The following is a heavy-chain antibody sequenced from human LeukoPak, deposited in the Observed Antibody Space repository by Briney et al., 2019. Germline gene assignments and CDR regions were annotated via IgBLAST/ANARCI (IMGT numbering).Heavy chain of an antibody. J-gene: IGHJ5*02. D-gene: IGHD3-9*01. CDR3: AKDRVAHYDSSFGA. Sequence: PGGSLRLSCAASGFTFSDYHMHWVRQAPGKGLEWVAFIRYDGTDDSYADSVKGRFTISRDNFKNTLSLQMNNLRPEDSALYYCAKDRVAHYDSSFGALGRGTLVTVSS. V-gene: IGHV3-30*02. CDR2: IRYDGTDD. CDR1: GFTFSDYH.